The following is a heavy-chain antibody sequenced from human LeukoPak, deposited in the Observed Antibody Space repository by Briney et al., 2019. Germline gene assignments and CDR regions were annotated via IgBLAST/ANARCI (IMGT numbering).Heavy chain of an antibody. CDR2: ISYDGSNK. D-gene: IGHD3-10*01. V-gene: IGHV3-30*03. CDR1: GFTFSSYG. J-gene: IGHJ6*03. CDR3: AREGRARGYYYYYMDV. Sequence: GGSLRLSCAASGFTFSSYGMHWVRQAPGKGLEWVAVISYDGSNKYYADSVKGRFTISRDNSKNTLYLQMNSLRAEDTAVYYCAREGRARGYYYYYMDVWGKGTTVTVSS.